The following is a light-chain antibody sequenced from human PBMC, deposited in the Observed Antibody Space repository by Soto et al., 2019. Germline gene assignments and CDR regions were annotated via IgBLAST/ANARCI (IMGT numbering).Light chain of an antibody. V-gene: IGLV2-14*03. J-gene: IGLJ2*01. Sequence: QSVLTQPASVSGSPGQSITISCTGTSSDIGAYNFVSWYQQHPGKAPQLMLYDVNIRPSGVSNRFSGSKSGNTASLTISGLQAEDEADYYCTSWRTSTTMIFGGGTKLTVL. CDR2: DVN. CDR3: TSWRTSTTMI. CDR1: SSDIGAYNF.